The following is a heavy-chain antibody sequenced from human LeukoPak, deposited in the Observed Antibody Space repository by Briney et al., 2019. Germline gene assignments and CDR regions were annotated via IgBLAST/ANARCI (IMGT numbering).Heavy chain of an antibody. J-gene: IGHJ5*02. V-gene: IGHV4-39*07. CDR3: AREGYDFWSGYHNWFDP. CDR2: IYYSGST. Sequence: SETLSLTCTVSGGSISSSSYYWGWIRQPPGKGLEWIGSIYYSGSTYYNPSLKSRVTISVDTSKNQFSLKLSSVTAADTAVYYCAREGYDFWSGYHNWFDPWGQGTLVTVSS. D-gene: IGHD3-3*01. CDR1: GGSISSSSYY.